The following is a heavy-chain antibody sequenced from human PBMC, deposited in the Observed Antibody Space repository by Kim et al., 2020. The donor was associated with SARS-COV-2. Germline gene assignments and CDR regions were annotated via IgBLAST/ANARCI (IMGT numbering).Heavy chain of an antibody. CDR3: ARGEYSSGWLEFDP. D-gene: IGHD6-19*01. CDR1: GFTFSSYE. CDR2: ISSSGSTI. V-gene: IGHV3-48*03. J-gene: IGHJ5*02. Sequence: GGSLRLSCAASGFTFSSYEMNWVRQAPGKGLEWVSYISSSGSTIYYADSVKGRFTISRDNAKNSLYLQMNSLRAEDTAVYYCARGEYSSGWLEFDPWGQGTLVTVSS.